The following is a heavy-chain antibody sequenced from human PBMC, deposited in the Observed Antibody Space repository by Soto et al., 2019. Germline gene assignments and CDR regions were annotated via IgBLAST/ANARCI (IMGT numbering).Heavy chain of an antibody. CDR1: GFSLTTRAVG. V-gene: IGHV2-5*02. CDR2: TYWDDDD. CDR3: AHSSGWLFDY. J-gene: IGHJ4*02. D-gene: IGHD6-19*01. Sequence: QITLKESGPTLVKPTQTLTLTCTFSGFSLTTRAVGVGWIRQPPGKALEWLAFTYWDDDDHYSPSLKSRLTLTKDTSKHQVVLTMTNMDPVDTATYYCAHSSGWLFDYWGQGARVTVSS.